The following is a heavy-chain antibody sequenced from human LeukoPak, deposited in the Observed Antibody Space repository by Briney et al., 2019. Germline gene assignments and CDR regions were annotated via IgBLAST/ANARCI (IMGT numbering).Heavy chain of an antibody. CDR3: ARPYNAITMMPYGY. Sequence: SSETPSLTCAVYGGSFSGYYWSWIRQPPGKGLEWIGEINHSGSTNYNPSLKSRVTISVDTSKNQFSLKLSSVTAADTAVYYCARPYNAITMMPYGYWGQGTLVTVSS. V-gene: IGHV4-34*01. D-gene: IGHD3-22*01. J-gene: IGHJ4*02. CDR2: INHSGST. CDR1: GGSFSGYY.